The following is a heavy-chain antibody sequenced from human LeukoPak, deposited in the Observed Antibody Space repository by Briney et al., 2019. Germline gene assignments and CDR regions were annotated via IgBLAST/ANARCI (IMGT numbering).Heavy chain of an antibody. CDR3: AKDGAWLRFDD. J-gene: IGHJ4*02. D-gene: IGHD5-12*01. V-gene: IGHV4-61*02. CDR2: IYTSGST. Sequence: SQTLSLTCTVSGGSISSGSYYWSWIRQPAGKGLEWIGRIYTSGSTNYNPSLKSRVTISVDKSKNQFSLKLSSVTAADTAVYYCAKDGAWLRFDDWGQGILVTVSS. CDR1: GGSISSGSYY.